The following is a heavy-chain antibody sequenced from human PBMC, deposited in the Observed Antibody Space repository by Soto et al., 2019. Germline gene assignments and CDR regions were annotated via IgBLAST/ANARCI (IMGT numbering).Heavy chain of an antibody. CDR3: ATTRGLAVGGSFDY. Sequence: GSLRLSCAASGFTFSSYWMSWVRQAPGKGLEWVGTFYDGNTYHNPSLRSRITIAVDTSKNQFSLKLNSVAAADTAFYYCATTRGLAVGGSFDYWGQGMLVTVSS. J-gene: IGHJ4*02. CDR1: GFTFSSYW. CDR2: FYDGNT. D-gene: IGHD3-10*01. V-gene: IGHV4-59*04.